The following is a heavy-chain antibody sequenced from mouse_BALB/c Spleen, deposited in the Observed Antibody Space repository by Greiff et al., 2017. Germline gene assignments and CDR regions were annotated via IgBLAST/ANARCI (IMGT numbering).Heavy chain of an antibody. D-gene: IGHD3-1*01. J-gene: IGHJ3*01. CDR3: TRGSFAY. V-gene: IGHV1S81*02. Sequence: QVQLKESGAELVKPGASVKLSCKASGYTFTSYYMYWVKQRPGQGLEWIGEINPSNGGTNFNEKFKSKATLTVDKSSSTAYMQLSSLTSEDSAVYYCTRGSFAYWGQGTLVTVSA. CDR2: INPSNGGT. CDR1: GYTFTSYY.